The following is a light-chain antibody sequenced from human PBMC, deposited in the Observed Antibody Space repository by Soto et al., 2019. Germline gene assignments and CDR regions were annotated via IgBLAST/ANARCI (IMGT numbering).Light chain of an antibody. CDR2: EVS. V-gene: IGLV2-8*01. J-gene: IGLJ2*01. CDR1: SSDVGAYNY. CDR3: GSCAGNNMVI. Sequence: QSALTQPPSAAGSPGQSVTISGTGTSSDVGAYNYVSWYQQHPGKVPKLIIYEVSKRPSGVPDRFSGSKSGNTASLTVSGLQAEYEADFYCGSCAGNNMVIFGGGTKVTVL.